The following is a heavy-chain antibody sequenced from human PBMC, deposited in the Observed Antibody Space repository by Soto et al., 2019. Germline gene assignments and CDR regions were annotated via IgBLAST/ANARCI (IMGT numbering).Heavy chain of an antibody. Sequence: PGESLKISCAASGFTFSSYSMNWVRQAPGKGLEWVSPISSSSSYIYYADSVKGRFTISRDNAKNSLYLQMNSLRAEDTAVYYCARDRVVAATPYYYYYGMDVWGQGTTVTVSS. V-gene: IGHV3-21*01. J-gene: IGHJ6*02. D-gene: IGHD2-15*01. CDR3: ARDRVVAATPYYYYYGMDV. CDR2: ISSSSSYI. CDR1: GFTFSSYS.